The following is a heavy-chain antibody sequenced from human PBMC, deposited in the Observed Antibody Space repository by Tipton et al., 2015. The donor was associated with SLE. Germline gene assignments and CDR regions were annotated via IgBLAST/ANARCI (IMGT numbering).Heavy chain of an antibody. V-gene: IGHV3-53*04. D-gene: IGHD4-11*01. CDR1: GFTVSSNY. CDR2: IYSGGST. Sequence: SLRLSCAASGFTVSSNYMSWVRQAPGKGLEWVSVIYSGGSTYYADSVKGRFTISRHNSKNTLYLQMNSLRAEDTAVYYCARATITVTYHDAFDIWGQGTMVTVSS. J-gene: IGHJ3*02. CDR3: ARATITVTYHDAFDI.